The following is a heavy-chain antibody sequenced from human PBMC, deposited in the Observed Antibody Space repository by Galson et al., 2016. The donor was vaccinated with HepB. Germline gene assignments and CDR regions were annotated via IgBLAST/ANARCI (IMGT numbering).Heavy chain of an antibody. CDR1: GYSFNTYW. J-gene: IGHJ6*02. V-gene: IGHV5-51*01. CDR2: IYPGDSNT. Sequence: QSGAEVKKPGESLKISCKGSGYSFNTYWIAWVRHMPGNGLEWMGIIYPGDSNTIYSPSFQGQVTFPADKSISTAYLQWSSLKASDTAIYYCARQVTPDGAAFRSYSYYYGMDVWGQGTTVTVSS. D-gene: IGHD3-3*02. CDR3: ARQVTPDGAAFRSYSYYYGMDV.